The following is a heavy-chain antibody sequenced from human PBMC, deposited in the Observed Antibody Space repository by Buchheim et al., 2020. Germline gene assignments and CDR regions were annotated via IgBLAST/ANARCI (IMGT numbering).Heavy chain of an antibody. CDR1: GYSFTSYG. V-gene: IGHV5-10-1*03. CDR2: IDPSDSYT. Sequence: EVQLVQSGAEVKKPGESLRISCKGSGYSFTSYGISWVRQMPGKGLEGMGRIDPSDSYTNYSPSFQGHVTISSDKSIRTAYLQWSSLKASDTAMYYCARHQGLGTYYYYYGMDVWGQGTT. D-gene: IGHD3-10*01. J-gene: IGHJ6*02. CDR3: ARHQGLGTYYYYYGMDV.